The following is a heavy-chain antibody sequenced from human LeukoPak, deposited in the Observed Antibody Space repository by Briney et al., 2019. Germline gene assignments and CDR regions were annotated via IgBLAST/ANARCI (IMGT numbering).Heavy chain of an antibody. V-gene: IGHV1-2*02. J-gene: IGHJ4*02. CDR1: GYTFTGYY. D-gene: IGHD6-6*01. CDR2: IAPNSGGT. CDR3: AREYSSSSGRLYDY. Sequence: ASVKVSCKASGYTFTGYYMHWVRQAPGQRLEWMGWIAPNSGGTNYAQKFQGRVTMTRDTSINTAYMELNRLTSDDTAVYYCAREYSSSSGRLYDYWGLGTLVTVSS.